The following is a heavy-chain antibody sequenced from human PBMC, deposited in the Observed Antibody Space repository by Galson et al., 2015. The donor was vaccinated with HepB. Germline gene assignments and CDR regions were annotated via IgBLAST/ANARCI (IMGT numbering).Heavy chain of an antibody. Sequence: SLRLSCAASGVTVSSTYMSWVRQAPGKGLEWVSVIYSGGSTYYADSVTGRFTISRDNSKNTLYLQMNSLRAEDTAVYYCARSTTYDYWGQGTLLTVSS. CDR2: IYSGGST. V-gene: IGHV3-53*01. CDR1: GVTVSSTY. J-gene: IGHJ4*02. CDR3: ARSTTYDY. D-gene: IGHD2-2*01.